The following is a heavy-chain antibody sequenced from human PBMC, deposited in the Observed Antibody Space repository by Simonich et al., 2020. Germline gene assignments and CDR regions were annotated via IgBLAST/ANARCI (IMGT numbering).Heavy chain of an antibody. CDR3: ARDPVVPAAIRNAFDI. CDR2: INPNRGGT. CDR1: GYTFTGYY. D-gene: IGHD2-2*01. J-gene: IGHJ3*02. Sequence: QVQLVQSGAEVKKPGASVKVSCKASGYTFTGYYMHWVRQARGQGLEWMGWINPNRGGTNYAKKFQGRVTMTRDTSISTAYMELSRLRSDDTAVYYCARDPVVPAAIRNAFDIWGQGTMVTVSS. V-gene: IGHV1-2*02.